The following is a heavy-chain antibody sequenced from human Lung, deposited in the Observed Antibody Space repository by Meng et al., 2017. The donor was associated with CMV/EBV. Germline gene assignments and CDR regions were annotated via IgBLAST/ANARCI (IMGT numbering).Heavy chain of an antibody. CDR1: GFIFSDYC. V-gene: IGHV3-11*04. J-gene: IGHJ5*02. Sequence: AYGFIFSDYCMTWIRQAPGKGLEWVSYISSSGSIKKYADSVEGRFTISRDNAKKSLYLQMNSLRAEDTAFYYCARDFSAVHNWFDAWGQGTLVTVSS. CDR2: ISSSGSIK. CDR3: ARDFSAVHNWFDA. D-gene: IGHD1-26*01.